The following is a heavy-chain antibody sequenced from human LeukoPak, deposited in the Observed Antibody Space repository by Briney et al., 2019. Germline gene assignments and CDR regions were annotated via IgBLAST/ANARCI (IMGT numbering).Heavy chain of an antibody. J-gene: IGHJ4*02. D-gene: IGHD3-10*01. CDR1: GFTFDAYA. V-gene: IGHV3-9*01. CDR2: ISWNSGSL. Sequence: GRSLRLSCAASGFTFDAYAMHWVRHAPGEGLEWVSGISWNSGSLGYADSVKGRFTISRDDAKNSLYLQMNSLRAEDTALYYCAKGGTYYYGSGSYLWDWGQGTLVTVSS. CDR3: AKGGTYYYGSGSYLWD.